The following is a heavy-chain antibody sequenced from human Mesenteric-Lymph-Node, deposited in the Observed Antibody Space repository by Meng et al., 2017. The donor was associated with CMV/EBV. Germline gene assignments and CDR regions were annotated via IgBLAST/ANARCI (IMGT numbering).Heavy chain of an antibody. CDR1: YW. D-gene: IGHD3-22*01. Sequence: YWLGWLRHLPVNALEWMGIIYPRASHARYRPSFQGQVTISVDQSISTAFLQWSSLQAADTAMYSCARCTKNYDSSAYYSPEYFQHWGQGTLVTVSS. CDR3: ARCTKNYDSSAYYSPEYFQH. V-gene: IGHV5-51*01. J-gene: IGHJ1*01. CDR2: IYPRASHA.